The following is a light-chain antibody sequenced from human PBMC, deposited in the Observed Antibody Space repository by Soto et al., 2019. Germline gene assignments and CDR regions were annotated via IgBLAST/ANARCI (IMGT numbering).Light chain of an antibody. Sequence: EIVMTQSPATLSVSPGERATLSCRASQSISSNLAWYQQNPGQAPRLLFYGASTRATGIPARFSGSGSGTEFTLSISSLQSEDFAVDDCQQYNNGYTFGQGTKREIK. V-gene: IGKV3-15*01. CDR3: QQYNNGYT. J-gene: IGKJ2*01. CDR1: QSISSN. CDR2: GAS.